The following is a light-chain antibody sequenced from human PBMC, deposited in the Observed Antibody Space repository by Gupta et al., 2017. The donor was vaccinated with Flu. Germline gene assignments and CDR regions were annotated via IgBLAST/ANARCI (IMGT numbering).Light chain of an antibody. V-gene: IGLV3-21*02. Sequence: SYVLTPPPSVSAAPGQTGRITCGGNNIGSKSVHWYQQKPGQAPVLVVYDDSDRPAGIPERFSGSNSGNTATLTISRVEAGDEADYYCQVWDSSSDHPVFGGGTKLTVL. CDR2: DDS. J-gene: IGLJ3*02. CDR1: NIGSKS. CDR3: QVWDSSSDHPV.